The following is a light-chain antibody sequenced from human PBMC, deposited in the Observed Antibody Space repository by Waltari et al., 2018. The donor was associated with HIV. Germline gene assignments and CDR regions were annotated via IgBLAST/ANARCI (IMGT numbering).Light chain of an antibody. V-gene: IGLV1-47*01. J-gene: IGLJ2*01. CDR1: SSTIDRNY. CDR2: RNN. Sequence: QSVLTPPPSASGTPGQRVTISCSGSSSTIDRNYVYWSQHPPGTAPKLLIYRNNQRPSGVPDRFSGSKSGTSASLAISGLRSEDEADYYCATWDDSLSGSVFGGGTKLTVL. CDR3: ATWDDSLSGSV.